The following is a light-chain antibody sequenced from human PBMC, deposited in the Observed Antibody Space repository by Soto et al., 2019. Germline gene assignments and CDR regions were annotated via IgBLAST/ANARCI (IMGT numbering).Light chain of an antibody. Sequence: QSALTQPPSASGSPGQSVTISCTGTSGDVGAYDYVSWYQQHPGKAPKLLIYEVTNRPSGVSDRFSGSKSGNTASLTISGLQAEDEANYYCNSYTTLSNRVFGTGTKVTVL. CDR1: SGDVGAYDY. CDR3: NSYTTLSNRV. V-gene: IGLV2-14*01. J-gene: IGLJ1*01. CDR2: EVT.